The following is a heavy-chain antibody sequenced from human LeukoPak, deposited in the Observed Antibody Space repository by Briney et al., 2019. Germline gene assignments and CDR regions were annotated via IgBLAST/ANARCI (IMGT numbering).Heavy chain of an antibody. CDR2: IRSKAYGGTT. J-gene: IGHJ4*02. Sequence: GGSLRLSRTASGFTFGDFAMSWVRQAPGKGLEWVGFIRSKAYGGTTEYAASVKGRFTISRDDSKSIAYLQMNSLKTEDTAVYFCTRDRSQSSISIVGPTTRGHYFDYWGQGTLVTVSS. CDR1: GFTFGDFA. CDR3: TRDRSQSSISIVGPTTRGHYFDY. V-gene: IGHV3-49*04. D-gene: IGHD1-26*01.